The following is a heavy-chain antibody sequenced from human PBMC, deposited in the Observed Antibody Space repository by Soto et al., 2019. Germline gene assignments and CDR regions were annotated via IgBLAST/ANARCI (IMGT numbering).Heavy chain of an antibody. CDR2: IIPIFGTA. CDR3: ARVPGSGYELPNYYYYSMDV. J-gene: IGHJ6*02. D-gene: IGHD5-12*01. V-gene: IGHV1-69*01. CDR1: GGTFSSYA. Sequence: QVQLVQSGAEVKKPGSSVKVSCKASGGTFSSYAISLVRQAPGQGLEWMGGIIPIFGTANYAQKFQGRVTITADESTRTAYMELSSLRSEDTAVYYCARVPGSGYELPNYYYYSMDVWGQGTTVTVSS.